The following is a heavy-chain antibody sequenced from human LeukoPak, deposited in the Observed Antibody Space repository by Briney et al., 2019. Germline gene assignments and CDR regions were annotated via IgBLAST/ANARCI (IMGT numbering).Heavy chain of an antibody. J-gene: IGHJ3*02. CDR2: VYYSGST. CDR1: GGSISSRSYY. D-gene: IGHD5-12*01. Sequence: SETLSLTCTVSGGSISSRSYYWGWIRQPPGKGLEWIGSVYYSGSTYYNPSLKSRVTISVDTSKNQFSLKLSSVTAADTAVYYCARDSDDYSPDIWGQGTMVTVSS. CDR3: ARDSDDYSPDI. V-gene: IGHV4-39*07.